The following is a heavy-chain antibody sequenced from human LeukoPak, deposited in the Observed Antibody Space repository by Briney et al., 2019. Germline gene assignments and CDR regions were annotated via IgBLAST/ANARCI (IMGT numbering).Heavy chain of an antibody. CDR2: IWYDGSNK. V-gene: IGHV3-33*01. CDR3: AREGLLWFGEYEDYYYYGMDV. CDR1: GFTFSSYG. J-gene: IGHJ6*02. Sequence: GRSLRLSCAASGFTFSSYGMHWVRQAPGKGLEWVAVIWYDGSNKYYADSVKGRFTISRDNSKNTLYLQMNSLRAEDTAVYHCAREGLLWFGEYEDYYYYGMDVWGQGTTVTVSS. D-gene: IGHD3-10*01.